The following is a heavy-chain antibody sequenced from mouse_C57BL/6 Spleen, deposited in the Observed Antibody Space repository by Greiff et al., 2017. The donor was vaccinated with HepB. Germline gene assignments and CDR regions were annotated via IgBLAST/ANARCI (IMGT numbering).Heavy chain of an antibody. J-gene: IGHJ2*01. CDR2: IDPSDSYT. CDR1: GYTFTSYW. V-gene: IGHV1-69*01. D-gene: IGHD2-1*01. Sequence: VLLQQPGAELVMPGASVKLSCKASGYTFTSYWMHWVKQRPGQGLEWIGEIDPSDSYTNYNQKFKGKSTLTVDKSSSTAYMQLSSLTSEDSAVYYCARKGKGLDYWGQGTTLTVSS. CDR3: ARKGKGLDY.